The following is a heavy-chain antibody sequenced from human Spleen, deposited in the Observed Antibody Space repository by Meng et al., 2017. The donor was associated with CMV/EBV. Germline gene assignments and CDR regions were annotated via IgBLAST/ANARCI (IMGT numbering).Heavy chain of an antibody. D-gene: IGHD6-13*01. Sequence: GSLRLSCTVSGGSISSYYWSWIRQPPGKGLEWIGYIYYSGSTNYNPSLKSRVTISVDTSKNQFSLKLSSVTAADTAVYYCARGTGQQLVYWGQGTLVTVS. CDR2: IYYSGST. CDR3: ARGTGQQLVY. V-gene: IGHV4-59*01. J-gene: IGHJ4*02. CDR1: GGSISSYY.